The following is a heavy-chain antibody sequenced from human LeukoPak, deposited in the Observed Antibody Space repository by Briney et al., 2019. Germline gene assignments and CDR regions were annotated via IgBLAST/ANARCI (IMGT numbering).Heavy chain of an antibody. CDR1: GFTSSSYW. CDR2: INSDGSGT. J-gene: IGHJ4*02. D-gene: IGHD6-19*01. Sequence: PGGSLRLSCAASGFTSSSYWMHWVRQAPGKGLVWVSRINSDGSGTSYADSVKGRFTISRDNGKNTLYLQMNSLRVEDTAVYYCARAGSGWYNSFDFWGQGTLVTVSS. V-gene: IGHV3-74*01. CDR3: ARAGSGWYNSFDF.